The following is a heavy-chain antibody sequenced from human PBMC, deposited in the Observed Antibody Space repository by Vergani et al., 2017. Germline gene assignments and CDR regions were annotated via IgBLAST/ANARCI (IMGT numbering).Heavy chain of an antibody. CDR1: GGPISSYY. D-gene: IGHD1-1*01. Sequence: QVQLQESGPGLVKPSETLSLTCTVSGGPISSYYWSWIRQPPGKGLEWIGYIYYSGSTNYNPSLKSRVTISVDTSKNQFSLKLSSVTAADTAVYYCARDGWKEVYWYFDLWGRGTLVTVSS. V-gene: IGHV4-59*01. J-gene: IGHJ2*01. CDR3: ARDGWKEVYWYFDL. CDR2: IYYSGST.